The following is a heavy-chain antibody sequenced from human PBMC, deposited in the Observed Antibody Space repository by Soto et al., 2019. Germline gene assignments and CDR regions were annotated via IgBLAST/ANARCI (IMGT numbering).Heavy chain of an antibody. CDR2: ISAYNGNT. D-gene: IGHD6-19*01. CDR1: GYTFTSYG. V-gene: IGHV1-18*01. CDR3: ARDSRGWLAYTPSEYFQH. Sequence: ASVKVSCKASGYTFTSYGISWVRQAPGQGLEWMGWISAYNGNTNYAQKLQGRVTMTTDTSTSTAYMELRSLRSDDTAVYYCARDSRGWLAYTPSEYFQHWGQGTLVTVSS. J-gene: IGHJ1*01.